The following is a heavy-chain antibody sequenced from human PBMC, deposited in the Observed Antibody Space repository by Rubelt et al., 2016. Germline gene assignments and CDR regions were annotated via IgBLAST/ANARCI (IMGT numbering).Heavy chain of an antibody. CDR3: ARDIYSGSYYGY. CDR1: GGTFNSYA. V-gene: IGHV1-69*06. Sequence: QVQLVQSGAEVKKPGSSVKVSCKASGGTFNSYAIGWVRQAPGQGLEWMGGIIPIFGTANYAQKVQGRVTITRDTSASTAYMELSSLRSEDTAGYYCARDIYSGSYYGYWGQGTLVTVSS. CDR2: IIPIFGTA. D-gene: IGHD1-26*01. J-gene: IGHJ4*02.